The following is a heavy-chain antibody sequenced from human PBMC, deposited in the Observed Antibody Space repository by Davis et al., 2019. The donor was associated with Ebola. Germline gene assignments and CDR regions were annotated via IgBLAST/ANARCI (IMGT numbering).Heavy chain of an antibody. J-gene: IGHJ6*04. CDR3: ARDIAAAEMLNYYGMDV. CDR1: GYTFTSYA. D-gene: IGHD6-13*01. CDR2: IIPIFGTA. Sequence: SVKVSCKASGYTFTSYAMNWVRQAPGQGLEWMGGIIPIFGTANYAQKFQGRVTITADESTSTAYMELSSLRSEDTAVYYCARDIAAAEMLNYYGMDVWGKGTTVTVSS. V-gene: IGHV1-69*13.